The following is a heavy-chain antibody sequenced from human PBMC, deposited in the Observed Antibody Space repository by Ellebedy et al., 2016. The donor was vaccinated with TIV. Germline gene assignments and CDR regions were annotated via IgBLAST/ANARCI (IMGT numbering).Heavy chain of an antibody. V-gene: IGHV3-23*01. CDR2: LSGSGDST. J-gene: IGHJ4*02. D-gene: IGHD3-16*01. CDR1: GFTFSSYD. CDR3: TKRAEGWGFFDY. Sequence: GESLKISCAASGFTFSSYDMHWVRQAPGKGLEWVSTLSGSGDSTYYADSVKGRFTISRDNSKNTLYLQMNSLRAEDTAVYYCTKRAEGWGFFDYWGQGTPVTVSS.